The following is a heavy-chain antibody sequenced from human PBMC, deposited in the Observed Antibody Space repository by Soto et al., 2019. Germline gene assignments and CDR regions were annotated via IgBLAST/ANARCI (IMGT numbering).Heavy chain of an antibody. CDR2: IRSKANSYAT. D-gene: IGHD3-3*01. CDR3: TSRNYDFWSGHYYYYMDV. Sequence: EVQLVESGGGLVQPGGSLKLSCAASGFTFSGSAMHWVRQASGKGLEWVGRIRSKANSYATAYAASVKGRFTISRDDSKNTAYLQMNSRKTEDTAVYYCTSRNYDFWSGHYYYYMDVWGKGTTVTVSS. CDR1: GFTFSGSA. V-gene: IGHV3-73*01. J-gene: IGHJ6*03.